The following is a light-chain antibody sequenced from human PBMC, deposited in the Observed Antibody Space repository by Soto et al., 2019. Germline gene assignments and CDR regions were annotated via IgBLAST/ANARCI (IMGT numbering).Light chain of an antibody. CDR2: LRS. CDR3: MQALQTPWT. CDR1: QSLLHSNGYNY. J-gene: IGKJ1*01. V-gene: IGKV2-28*01. Sequence: DIVMIQSPLSLPVTPGEPASISCRSSQSLLHSNGYNYLDWYLQKPGQSPQLLIYLRSNRASGVPDRFSGSGSGTDFTMKISRVEAEDGGVCYCMQALQTPWTFGQGTKVEI.